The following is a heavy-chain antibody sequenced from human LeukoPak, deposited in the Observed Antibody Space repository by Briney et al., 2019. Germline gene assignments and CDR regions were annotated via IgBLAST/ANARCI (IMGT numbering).Heavy chain of an antibody. Sequence: HSETLSLTCTVSGYSISNGYYWGWIRQPPGKGLEWVGSIYHRGSTYYNPSLRSRVTISLDRSKKKFSLKLTSVTAADTAVYFCARGAEYYAIWRGYAGYSDYWGQGISVTVSS. V-gene: IGHV4-38-2*02. J-gene: IGHJ4*02. CDR3: ARGAEYYAIWRGYAGYSDY. D-gene: IGHD3-3*01. CDR2: IYHRGST. CDR1: GYSISNGYY.